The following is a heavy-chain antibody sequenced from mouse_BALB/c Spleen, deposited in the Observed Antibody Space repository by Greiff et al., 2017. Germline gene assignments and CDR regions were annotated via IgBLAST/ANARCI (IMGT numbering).Heavy chain of an antibody. CDR2: IWAGGST. V-gene: IGHV2-9*02. J-gene: IGHJ4*01. CDR3: ARNHRSHYYAMDY. Sequence: QVQLKESGPGLVAPSQSLSITCTVSGFSLTSYGVHWVRQPPGKGLEWLGVIWAGGSTNYNSALMSRLSISKDNSKSQVFLKMNSLQTDDTAMYYCARNHRSHYYAMDYWGQGTSVTVSS. CDR1: GFSLTSYG.